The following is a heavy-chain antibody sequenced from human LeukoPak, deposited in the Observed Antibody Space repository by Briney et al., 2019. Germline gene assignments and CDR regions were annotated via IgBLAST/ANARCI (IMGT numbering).Heavy chain of an antibody. V-gene: IGHV1-46*01. CDR3: ARDLGYCSGGSCYEGY. Sequence: ASVKVSCKASGYTFTSYYMHWVRQAPGQGLEWMGIINPSGGSTSYAQKFQGRVTMTRDTSTSTVYMELSSLRSEDTAVYYCARDLGYCSGGSCYEGYWGQGTLVTVSS. J-gene: IGHJ4*02. CDR1: GYTFTSYY. D-gene: IGHD2-15*01. CDR2: INPSGGST.